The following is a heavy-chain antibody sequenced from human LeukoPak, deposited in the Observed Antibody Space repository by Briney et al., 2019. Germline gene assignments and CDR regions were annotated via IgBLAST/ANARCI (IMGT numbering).Heavy chain of an antibody. J-gene: IGHJ4*02. D-gene: IGHD6-19*01. CDR1: GGTFSSYA. CDR2: IIPIFGTA. CDR3: ARGLYRSSVAGPGGY. Sequence: SVKVSCKASGGTFSSYAISWVRQAPGQGLEWMGGIIPIFGTANYAQKFQGRVTITADESTSTAYMELSSLRSGDTAVYYCARGLYRSSVAGPGGYWGQGTLVTVSS. V-gene: IGHV1-69*13.